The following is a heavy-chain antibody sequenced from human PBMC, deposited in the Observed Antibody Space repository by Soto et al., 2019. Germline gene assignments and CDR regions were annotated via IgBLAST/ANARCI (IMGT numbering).Heavy chain of an antibody. D-gene: IGHD2-15*01. CDR2: IYYSGST. Sequence: SETLSLTCTVSGGSISSYYWSWIRQPPGKGLEWIGYIYYSGSTNYNPSLKSRVTISVDTSKNQFSLKLSSVTAADTAVYYCAGDPHCSGGSCYSGYGWFDPWGQGTLVTVSS. CDR1: GGSISSYY. V-gene: IGHV4-59*01. J-gene: IGHJ5*02. CDR3: AGDPHCSGGSCYSGYGWFDP.